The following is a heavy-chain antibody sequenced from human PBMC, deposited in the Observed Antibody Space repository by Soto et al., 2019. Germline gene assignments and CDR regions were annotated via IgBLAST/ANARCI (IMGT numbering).Heavy chain of an antibody. CDR2: ISAYNGNT. CDR3: ARDMSECSGGSCPSDY. V-gene: IGHV1-18*01. J-gene: IGHJ4*02. CDR1: GDTFTSYG. Sequence: ASVKVSCKASGDTFTSYGISWVRQAPGQGLEWMGWISAYNGNTNYAQKLQGRVTMTTDTSTSTAYMELRSLRSDDTAVYYCARDMSECSGGSCPSDYWGQGTLVTVSS. D-gene: IGHD2-15*01.